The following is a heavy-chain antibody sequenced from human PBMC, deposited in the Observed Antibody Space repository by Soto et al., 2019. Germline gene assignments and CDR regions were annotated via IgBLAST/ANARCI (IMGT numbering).Heavy chain of an antibody. CDR2: ISGSGGST. V-gene: IGHV3-23*01. CDR3: AKDRLSLYYYDSSGHFDY. J-gene: IGHJ4*02. D-gene: IGHD3-22*01. Sequence: GGSLRLSCAASGFTFSSYAMCWVRQAPGKGLEWVSAISGSGGSTYYADSVKGRFTIARDNSKNTLYLQMNSLRAEDTAVYYCAKDRLSLYYYDSSGHFDYWGQGALVTVSS. CDR1: GFTFSSYA.